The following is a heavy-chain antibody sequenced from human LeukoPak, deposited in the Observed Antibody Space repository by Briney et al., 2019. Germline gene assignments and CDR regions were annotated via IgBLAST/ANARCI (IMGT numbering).Heavy chain of an antibody. CDR3: ARDLYTSGGIDY. Sequence: PGGSLRLSCAASGFTFSDYYMSWIRQAPGKGLEWVSYISSSGSIIYYADSVKGRFTISRDNAKNSLYLQLNSLRAEDTALYYCARDLYTSGGIDYWGQGTLVTVSS. CDR1: GFTFSDYY. J-gene: IGHJ4*02. D-gene: IGHD1-26*01. V-gene: IGHV3-11*04. CDR2: ISSSGSII.